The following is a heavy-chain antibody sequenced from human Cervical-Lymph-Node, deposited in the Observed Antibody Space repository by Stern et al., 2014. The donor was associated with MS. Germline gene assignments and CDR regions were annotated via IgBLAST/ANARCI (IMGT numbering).Heavy chain of an antibody. J-gene: IGHJ4*02. CDR2: LHPSSCAT. CDR3: AQIYCSGDECYHSFDT. V-gene: IGHV1-2*06. CDR1: GYRFSTFY. Sequence: QVQLVQSGAEVKKPGASVKVSCKASGYRFSTFYLHWLRQGPGQGLQWIGRLHPSSCATSSSQTFQGRLTMTRDSSITTAYLELSDLRSDDTAVYYCAQIYCSGDECYHSFDTWGQGTLVTVSS. D-gene: IGHD3-16*02.